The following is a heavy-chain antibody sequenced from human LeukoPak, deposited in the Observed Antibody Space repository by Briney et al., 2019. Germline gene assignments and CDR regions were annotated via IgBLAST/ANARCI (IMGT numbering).Heavy chain of an antibody. Sequence: SSETLSLTCTVSGGSISSSSYYWDWIRQPPGKGLEWIGSIYYSGSTNYNPSLKSRVTMSLDTAKDQFSLKLSSVTAADTAVYYCARQEGDYGDYWGQGTLVTVSS. CDR2: IYYSGST. J-gene: IGHJ4*02. V-gene: IGHV4-39*07. CDR1: GGSISSSSYY. CDR3: ARQEGDYGDY.